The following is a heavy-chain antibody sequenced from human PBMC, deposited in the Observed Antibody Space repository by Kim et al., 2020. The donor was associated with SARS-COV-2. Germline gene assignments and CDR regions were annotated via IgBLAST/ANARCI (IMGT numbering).Heavy chain of an antibody. CDR2: IHYSGNT. V-gene: IGHV4-39*01. Sequence: SETLSLTCAVSGASINSDSHHWGWIRQSPGKGMDWIASIHYSGNTSYNPSLRSRVTISLDTSNRQFSLEVTSVTAADTAVYYCAGLAVVGWPSSDFWGQGTQVTVFS. D-gene: IGHD2-15*01. CDR3: AGLAVVGWPSSDF. CDR1: GASINSDSHH. J-gene: IGHJ4*02.